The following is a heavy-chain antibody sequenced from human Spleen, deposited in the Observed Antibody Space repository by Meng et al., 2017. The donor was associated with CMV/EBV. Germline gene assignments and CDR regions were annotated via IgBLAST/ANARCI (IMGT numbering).Heavy chain of an antibody. CDR2: INPNSGGT. V-gene: IGHV1-2*02. Sequence: ASVKVSCKTSGYSFIGYYMHWVRQAPGQGLEWMGWINPNSGGTNYAQKFQGRVTMTRDTSISTAYMELSRLRSDDTAVYYCARDLAAGYSYGYPDYWGQGTLVTVSS. CDR1: GYSFIGYY. J-gene: IGHJ4*02. CDR3: ARDLAAGYSYGYPDY. D-gene: IGHD5-18*01.